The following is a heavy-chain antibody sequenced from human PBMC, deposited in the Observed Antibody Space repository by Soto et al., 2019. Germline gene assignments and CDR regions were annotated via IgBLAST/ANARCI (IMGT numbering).Heavy chain of an antibody. J-gene: IGHJ4*02. V-gene: IGHV3-74*01. D-gene: IGHD6-25*01. CDR3: GRGGRIVAAASVD. Sequence: EVQLVESGGGLVQPGGSLRLSCAVSGLTFSNYWMNWVRQAPGKGLVWVSRINSDGSRTDYADSVKGRFTISRDNARNTLYLEMHSLRAEDTALYYCGRGGRIVAAASVDWGQGTLVTVSS. CDR1: GLTFSNYW. CDR2: INSDGSRT.